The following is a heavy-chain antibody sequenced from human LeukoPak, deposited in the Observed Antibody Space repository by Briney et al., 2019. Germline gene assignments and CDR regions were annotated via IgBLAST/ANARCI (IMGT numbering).Heavy chain of an antibody. CDR3: ARTVAGGNWFDP. Sequence: GGSLRLSCAASGFDFHNYVIHWVRQAPGKGLEWVAVISYDVNIKYHADSVKGRFTISRDNSKNTLYLQMNSLRAEDTAVYYCARTVAGGNWFDPWGQGTLVTVSS. D-gene: IGHD6-19*01. J-gene: IGHJ5*02. V-gene: IGHV3-30-3*01. CDR2: ISYDVNIK. CDR1: GFDFHNYV.